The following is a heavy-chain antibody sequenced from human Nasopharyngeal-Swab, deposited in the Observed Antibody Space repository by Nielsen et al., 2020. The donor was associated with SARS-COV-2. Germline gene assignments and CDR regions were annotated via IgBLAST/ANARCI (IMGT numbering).Heavy chain of an antibody. J-gene: IGHJ6*03. CDR2: ISSSSSYI. CDR1: GFTFSSYS. V-gene: IGHV3-21*01. CDR3: ARGQAGYCSSTSCYPYYYYYYMDV. D-gene: IGHD2-2*01. Sequence: GGSRRLSWAASGFTFSSYSMNWVRQAPGKGLEWVSSISSSSSYIYYADSVKGRFTISRDNAKNSLYLQMNSLRAEDTAVYYCARGQAGYCSSTSCYPYYYYYYMDVWGKGTTVTVSS.